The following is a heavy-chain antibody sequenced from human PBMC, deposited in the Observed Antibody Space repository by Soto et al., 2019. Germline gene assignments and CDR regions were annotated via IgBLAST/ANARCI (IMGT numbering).Heavy chain of an antibody. D-gene: IGHD6-19*01. V-gene: IGHV5-51*01. J-gene: IGHJ4*02. Sequence: PGESLKISCKGSGYSFTSYWIAWVRQMPGKGLEWMGIIYPDDSDTKYSPSFQGQVTISADKSTTTAYLQWSSLKASDTAMYYCARTTSTSGWRFDSWGQGTLVTVSS. CDR3: ARTTSTSGWRFDS. CDR1: GYSFTSYW. CDR2: IYPDDSDT.